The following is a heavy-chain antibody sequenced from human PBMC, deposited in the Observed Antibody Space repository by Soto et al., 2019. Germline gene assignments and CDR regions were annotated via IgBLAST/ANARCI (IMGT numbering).Heavy chain of an antibody. D-gene: IGHD6-6*01. CDR1: GYTFTSYD. Sequence: ASVKVSCKASGYTFTSYDMHWVRQAPGQRLEWMGWINAGNGNTKYSQKFQGRVTMTTDTSTSTAYMELRSLRSDDTAVYYCARASIAARYGMDVWGQGTTVTVSS. CDR2: INAGNGNT. J-gene: IGHJ6*02. V-gene: IGHV1-3*01. CDR3: ARASIAARYGMDV.